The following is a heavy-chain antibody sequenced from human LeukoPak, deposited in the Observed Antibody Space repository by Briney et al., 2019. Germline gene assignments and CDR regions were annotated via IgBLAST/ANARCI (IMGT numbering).Heavy chain of an antibody. D-gene: IGHD3-22*01. CDR3: ARARLWGSSGYYLYAFDI. Sequence: SETLSLTRTVSGGSISSYYWSWIRQPAGKGLEWIGRIYTSGSTNYNPSLKSRVTISVDTSKNQFSLKPSSVTAADTAVYYCARARLWGSSGYYLYAFDIWGQGTMVTVSS. CDR1: GGSISSYY. V-gene: IGHV4-4*07. J-gene: IGHJ3*02. CDR2: IYTSGST.